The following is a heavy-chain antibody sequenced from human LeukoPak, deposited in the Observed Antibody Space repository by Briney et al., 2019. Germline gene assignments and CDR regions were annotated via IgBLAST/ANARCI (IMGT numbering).Heavy chain of an antibody. J-gene: IGHJ3*01. CDR3: AGRRISLFGFFLGSGTFDL. D-gene: IGHD3-3*01. CDR2: IYPIDSDT. Sequence: GESLKISCNGSHYTFTNYWIGWVRQVPGRGLEWMGIIYPIDSDTKYSPSFQGQVTISADRSISTAYLQWTSLQASDTGIYYCAGRRISLFGFFLGSGTFDLWGQGTLVTVSS. CDR1: HYTFTNYW. V-gene: IGHV5-51*01.